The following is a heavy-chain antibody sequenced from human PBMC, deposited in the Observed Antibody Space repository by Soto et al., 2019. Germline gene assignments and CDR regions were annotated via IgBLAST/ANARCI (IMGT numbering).Heavy chain of an antibody. CDR1: GYTLTELS. CDR2: FDPEDGET. V-gene: IGHV1-24*01. J-gene: IGHJ6*03. D-gene: IGHD3-3*01. CDR3: ATYRSYYDFWSGYYTGRDQTNPKNYYYYMDV. Sequence: ASVKVSCKVSGYTLTELSMHWVRQAPGKGLEWMGGFDPEDGETIYAQKFQGRVTMTEDTSTDTAYMELSSLRSEDTAVYYCATYRSYYDFWSGYYTGRDQTNPKNYYYYMDVWGKGTTVTVSS.